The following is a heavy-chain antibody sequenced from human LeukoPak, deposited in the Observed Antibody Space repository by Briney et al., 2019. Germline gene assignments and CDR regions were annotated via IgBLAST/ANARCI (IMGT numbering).Heavy chain of an antibody. CDR1: GFSFSSYA. CDR3: AKVCIAARPLDTGFDY. Sequence: GGSLRLSCAASGFSFSSYAMSWVRQAPGKGLEWVSVISGSGDSTYYADSVKGRFTISRDNSKNTLYLQMNSLRAEDTAVYYCAKVCIAARPLDTGFDYWGQGALVTVSS. D-gene: IGHD6-6*01. CDR2: ISGSGDST. J-gene: IGHJ4*02. V-gene: IGHV3-23*01.